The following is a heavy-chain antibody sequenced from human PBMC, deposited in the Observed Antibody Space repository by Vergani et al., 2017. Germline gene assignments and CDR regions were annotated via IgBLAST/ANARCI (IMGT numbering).Heavy chain of an antibody. CDR3: AREGGSFSRRQNYFDY. CDR2: ISSSSSTI. V-gene: IGHV3-48*01. CDR1: GFTFGDYA. Sequence: EVQLVESGGGLVKPGRSLRLSCTASGFTFGDYAMSWFRQAPGKGLVWVSYISSSSSTIYYADSVKGRFTISRDNAKNSLYLQMNSLRAEDTAVYYCAREGGSFSRRQNYFDYWGQGTLVTVSS. D-gene: IGHD1-26*01. J-gene: IGHJ4*02.